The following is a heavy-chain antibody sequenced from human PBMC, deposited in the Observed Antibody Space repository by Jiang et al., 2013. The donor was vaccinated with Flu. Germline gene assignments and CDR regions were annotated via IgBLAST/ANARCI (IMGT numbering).Heavy chain of an antibody. Sequence: QLVDPGRLSSARGSLRLACAASGFTFSRHYMHWVRQAPGKGLVWVSRINSDGSITYYADSVKGRFTISRDNAKNTLYLRMNSLRVEDTAVYYCVRGGYDFWSDFYVYWGQGTLVTVSS. D-gene: IGHD3-3*01. CDR3: VRGGYDFWSDFYVY. CDR1: GFTFSRHY. V-gene: IGHV3-74*01. CDR2: INSDGSIT. J-gene: IGHJ4*02.